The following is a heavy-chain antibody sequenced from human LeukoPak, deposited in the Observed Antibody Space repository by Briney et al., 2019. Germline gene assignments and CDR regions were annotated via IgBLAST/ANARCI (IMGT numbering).Heavy chain of an antibody. Sequence: GGSLRLSCAPSGFTFSSYWMSWVRQPPGKGLGWVANINQDGSEKYYVDSVKGRFTISRDNAKNSLYLQMNSLRAEDTAVYYCARVSVVVVAASDYFDYWGQGTLVTVSS. CDR2: INQDGSEK. J-gene: IGHJ4*02. CDR1: GFTFSSYW. D-gene: IGHD2-15*01. CDR3: ARVSVVVVAASDYFDY. V-gene: IGHV3-7*01.